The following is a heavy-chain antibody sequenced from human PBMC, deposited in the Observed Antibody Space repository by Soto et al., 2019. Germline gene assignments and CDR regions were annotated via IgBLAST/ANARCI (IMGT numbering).Heavy chain of an antibody. V-gene: IGHV3-9*01. CDR2: ISWNGGSI. J-gene: IGHJ3*02. CDR1: GFTFDDYG. D-gene: IGHD1-1*01. CDR3: AKDMAGTTGAFDI. Sequence: GGSLRLSCEASGFTFDDYGMHWVRQAPGKGPEWVSGISWNGGSIGYADSVKGRFTISRDNAKNSLYLQMNSLRAEDTALYYCAKDMAGTTGAFDIWGQGTMVTVSS.